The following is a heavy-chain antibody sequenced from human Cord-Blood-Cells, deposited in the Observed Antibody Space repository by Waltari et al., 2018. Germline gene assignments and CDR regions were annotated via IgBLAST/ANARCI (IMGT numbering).Heavy chain of an antibody. J-gene: IGHJ4*02. CDR2: INHSGST. Sequence: QVQLQQWGAGLLKPSETLSLTCAVYGGSFSGYYWSWIRQPPGKGLEWIGEINHSGSTNYNPSLKSRVTIAVDTSKNQFSRKLSSVTAADTAVYYCARRPHHGDYFDYWGQGTLVTVSS. CDR3: ARRPHHGDYFDY. V-gene: IGHV4-34*01. CDR1: GGSFSGYY. D-gene: IGHD4-17*01.